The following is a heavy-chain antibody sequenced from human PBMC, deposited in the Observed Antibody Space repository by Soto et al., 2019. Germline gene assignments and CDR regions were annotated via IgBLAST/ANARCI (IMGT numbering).Heavy chain of an antibody. CDR1: GFTFSSYS. V-gene: IGHV3-21*01. J-gene: IGHJ3*02. Sequence: VGSLRLSCAASGFTFSSYSMNWVRQAPGKGLEWVSSISSSSSYIYYADSVKGRFTISRDNAKNSLYLQMNSLRAEDTAVYYCARDRKVTGRSDAFDIWGQGTMVTVSS. CDR2: ISSSSSYI. CDR3: ARDRKVTGRSDAFDI. D-gene: IGHD1-20*01.